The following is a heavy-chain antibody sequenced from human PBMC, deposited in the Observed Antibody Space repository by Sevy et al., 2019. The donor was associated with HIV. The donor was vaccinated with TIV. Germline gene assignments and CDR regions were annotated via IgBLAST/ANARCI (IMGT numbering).Heavy chain of an antibody. CDR3: ASSGHRDIVVVVAATFDY. CDR2: IKQDGSEK. D-gene: IGHD2-15*01. V-gene: IGHV3-7*01. Sequence: GGSLRLSYAASGFTFSSYWMSWVRQAPGKGLEWVANIKQDGSEKYYVDSVKGRFTISRDNAKNSLYLQMNSLRAEDTAVYYCASSGHRDIVVVVAATFDYWGQGTLVTVSS. CDR1: GFTFSSYW. J-gene: IGHJ4*02.